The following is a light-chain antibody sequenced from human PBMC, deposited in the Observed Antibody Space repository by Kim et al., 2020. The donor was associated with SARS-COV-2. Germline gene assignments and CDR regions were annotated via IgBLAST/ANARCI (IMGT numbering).Light chain of an antibody. J-gene: IGLJ2*01. CDR3: SSYTSSATGV. V-gene: IGLV2-14*01. CDR1: SSDVGGYNY. Sequence: QSVLTQPASVSGSPGQSITISCTGTSSDVGGYNYVSWYQQHPGKVPKLIIYEVSNRPSGVSNRFSGPKSGNTASLTISGLQAEDEADYYCSSYTSSATGVFGGGTQLTVL. CDR2: EVS.